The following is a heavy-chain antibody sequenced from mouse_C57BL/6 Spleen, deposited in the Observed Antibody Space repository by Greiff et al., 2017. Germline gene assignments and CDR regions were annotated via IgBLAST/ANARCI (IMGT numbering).Heavy chain of an antibody. CDR3: ERSGSAWYAY. J-gene: IGHJ3*01. V-gene: IGHV1-36*01. CDR1: GFTFTDYY. Sequence: VQLQQSGPVLVKPGPSVKISCKASGFTFTDYYMHWVKQRHGKSLEWIGLVYPYNGGTSYNQKCKGKATLNVDTSSGTAYMELNNLPDVDSAFYYCERSGSAWYAYWGQGTLVTVSA. CDR2: VYPYNGGT. D-gene: IGHD3-2*02.